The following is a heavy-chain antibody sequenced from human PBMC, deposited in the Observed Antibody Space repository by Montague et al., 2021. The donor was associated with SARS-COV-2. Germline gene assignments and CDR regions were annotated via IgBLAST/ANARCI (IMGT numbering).Heavy chain of an antibody. D-gene: IGHD2/OR15-2a*01. CDR2: VSGSGADT. CDR1: GFTFSSYA. J-gene: IGHJ5*01. CDR3: AKLSNSGPTFFDS. Sequence: SLRLSCAASGFTFSSYAMSWVRRPPGKGLEWVSGVSGSGADTYYADSVKGRFTISRDNSKNTVFLQMSSLRAEDTAVFYCAKLSNSGPTFFDSWGQGTLVTVSS. V-gene: IGHV3-23*01.